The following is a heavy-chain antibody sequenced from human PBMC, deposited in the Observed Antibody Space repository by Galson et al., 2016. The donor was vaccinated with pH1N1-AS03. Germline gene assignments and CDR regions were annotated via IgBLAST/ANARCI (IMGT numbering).Heavy chain of an antibody. Sequence: SLRLSCAASGFTFTNYLMTWVRQAPGKGLEWVANIKHDGGEKYYVDSVKGRFTISRDNAKNSHYLQMNSLRLEDTAVYFCARRSRDDGSGYYTDYDYFDLWGQGTLVTVSS. CDR1: GFTFTNYL. V-gene: IGHV3-7*03. CDR3: ARRSRDDGSGYYTDYDYFDL. CDR2: IKHDGGEK. J-gene: IGHJ4*02. D-gene: IGHD3-22*01.